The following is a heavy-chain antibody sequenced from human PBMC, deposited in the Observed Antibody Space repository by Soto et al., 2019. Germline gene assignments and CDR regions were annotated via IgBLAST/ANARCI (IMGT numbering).Heavy chain of an antibody. CDR2: IYYSGST. J-gene: IGHJ6*03. V-gene: IGHV4-39*01. D-gene: IGHD3-9*01. Sequence: SETLSLTCTVSGGSISSSSYYWGWIRQPPGKGLEWIGSIYYSGSTYYNPSLKSRVTISVDTSKNQFSLKLSSATAADTAVYYCARHALEGLDILTGYHINPWYPYYMDVWGKGTTVTVSS. CDR3: ARHALEGLDILTGYHINPWYPYYMDV. CDR1: GGSISSSSYY.